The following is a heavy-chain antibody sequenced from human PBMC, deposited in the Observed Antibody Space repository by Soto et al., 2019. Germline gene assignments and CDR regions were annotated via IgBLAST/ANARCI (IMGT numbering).Heavy chain of an antibody. V-gene: IGHV4-39*01. CDR2: LYSSGKT. Sequence: SETVSLTCTVSGGSVRSSGYYLAWIRQPPGKGLEWIGSLYSSGKTYRNPSLKSRVTMSDETSKNQLSLRLSSVTAADTAVYYCARLILPSPEPSDYSGQGTLVTVSS. CDR3: ARLILPSPEPSDY. CDR1: GGSVRSSGYY. J-gene: IGHJ4*02. D-gene: IGHD3-16*02.